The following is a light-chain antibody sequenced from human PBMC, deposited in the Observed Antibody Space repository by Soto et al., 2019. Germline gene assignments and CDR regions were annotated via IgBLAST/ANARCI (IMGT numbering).Light chain of an antibody. V-gene: IGKV1-6*01. J-gene: IGKJ5*01. Sequence: AIQMTQSPSSLSASVGDRVAISCRASQDIRNTLAWYQQKPGEAPKLLIFAASNLQSGVPSRFSGSGSETEFTLTISRLQPDDFATYFCHSRAFGQGTRLEIK. CDR1: QDIRNT. CDR2: AAS. CDR3: HSRA.